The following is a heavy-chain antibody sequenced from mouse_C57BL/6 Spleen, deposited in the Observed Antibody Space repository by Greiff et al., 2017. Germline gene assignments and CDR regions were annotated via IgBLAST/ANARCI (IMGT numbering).Heavy chain of an antibody. CDR3: ARRYGSSYWYFDV. Sequence: VQLQQSVAELVRPGASVKLSCTASGFNIKNTYMHWVQQRPEQGLEWIGRIDPATGNTKYAPKFQGKATITADTSSNTAYLQLSSLTSEDTAIXYCARRYGSSYWYFDVWGTGTTVTVSS. CDR1: GFNIKNTY. V-gene: IGHV14-3*01. CDR2: IDPATGNT. J-gene: IGHJ1*03. D-gene: IGHD1-1*01.